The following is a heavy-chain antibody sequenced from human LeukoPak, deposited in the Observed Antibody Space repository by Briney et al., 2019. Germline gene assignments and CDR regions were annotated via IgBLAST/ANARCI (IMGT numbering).Heavy chain of an antibody. CDR1: GFTFGTYA. Sequence: GGSLRLSCAASGFTFGTYAMSWVRQAPGKGLEWVSAVTGSGGSTYYADSVKGRFTISRYNSKNTLYLQMNSLRAEDTAVYYCAKGHSSSFDFWGQGTLVTVSS. CDR3: AKGHSSSFDF. J-gene: IGHJ5*01. CDR2: VTGSGGST. D-gene: IGHD6-6*01. V-gene: IGHV3-23*01.